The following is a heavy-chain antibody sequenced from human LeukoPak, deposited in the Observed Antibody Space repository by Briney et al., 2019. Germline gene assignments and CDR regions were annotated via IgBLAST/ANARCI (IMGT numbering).Heavy chain of an antibody. CDR2: ISSDGGAM. Sequence: PGGSLRLSCAASGFTFSDYYMTWIRQAPGKGLEWVSSISSDGGAMYYADSVKGRFTVSRDNARNSLYLQMNSLSAEDTAVYFCARAALLTGGGYHFDSWGQGTLVTVS. CDR1: GFTFSDYY. D-gene: IGHD7-27*01. J-gene: IGHJ4*02. CDR3: ARAALLTGGGYHFDS. V-gene: IGHV3-11*01.